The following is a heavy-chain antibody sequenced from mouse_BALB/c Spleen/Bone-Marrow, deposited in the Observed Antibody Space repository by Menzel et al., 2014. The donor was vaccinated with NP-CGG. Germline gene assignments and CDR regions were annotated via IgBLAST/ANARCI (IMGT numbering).Heavy chain of an antibody. Sequence: EVKLVESGGGLVKPGGSLKLSCAASGFTFSSYAMSWVRQSPDKRLEWVAEISSGGSYTYYPDTVTSRFTISRDNAKNTLYLEMSSLRSEDTAMYYCASGDVYFAYWGQGTLVTVSA. CDR2: ISSGGSYT. J-gene: IGHJ3*01. CDR1: GFTFSSYA. V-gene: IGHV5-9-4*01. CDR3: ASGDVYFAY.